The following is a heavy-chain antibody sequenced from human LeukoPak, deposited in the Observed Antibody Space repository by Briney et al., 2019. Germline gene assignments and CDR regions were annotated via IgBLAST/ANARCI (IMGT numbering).Heavy chain of an antibody. Sequence: ASVKVSCKASGYTFTGYYMHWVRQAPGQGLEWMGWINPNSGGTNYAQKFQGWVTMTRDTSISTAYMELSRLRSDDTAVYYCAREPRIAARPLDYWGQGTLVTVSS. D-gene: IGHD6-6*01. CDR1: GYTFTGYY. J-gene: IGHJ4*02. CDR3: AREPRIAARPLDY. V-gene: IGHV1-2*04. CDR2: INPNSGGT.